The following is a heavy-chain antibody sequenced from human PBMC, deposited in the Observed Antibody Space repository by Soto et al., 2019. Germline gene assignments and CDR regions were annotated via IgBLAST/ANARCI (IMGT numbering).Heavy chain of an antibody. D-gene: IGHD2-15*01. Sequence: SETLSLTCAVSGYSISSGYYWGWIRQPPGKGLEWIGSIYHSGYTHYNPSVKSRVTISVDTSKNQFSLRLTSVTAADTAVYYCAGSSVVVAAAATHSVAELDYWGQGTLVTVSS. J-gene: IGHJ4*02. CDR1: GYSISSGYY. CDR2: IYHSGYT. V-gene: IGHV4-38-2*01. CDR3: AGSSVVVAAAATHSVAELDY.